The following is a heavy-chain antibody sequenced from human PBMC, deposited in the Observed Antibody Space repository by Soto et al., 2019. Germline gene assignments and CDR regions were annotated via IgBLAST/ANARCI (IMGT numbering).Heavy chain of an antibody. D-gene: IGHD2-2*01. CDR1: GFTFSNYW. CDR3: VRDCRSSDY. Sequence: EVQLVESGGGSAQPGGSLRLSCAASGFTFSNYWIHWVRQAPGKGPVWVSRINGVGTYTNYADSVKGRFSISRDNAENTVYLQMNSLRAEDTAVYYCVRDCRSSDYGGQGTLFTVSS. V-gene: IGHV3-74*01. J-gene: IGHJ4*02. CDR2: INGVGTYT.